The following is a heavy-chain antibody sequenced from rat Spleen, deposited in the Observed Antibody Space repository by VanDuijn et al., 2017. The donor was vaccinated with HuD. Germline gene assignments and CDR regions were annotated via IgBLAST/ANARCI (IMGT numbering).Heavy chain of an antibody. J-gene: IGHJ4*01. Sequence: EVQLVESGGGLVQPGRSLKFSCAASGFTFSDYAMAWVRQAPKKGLEWVATIIYDGSSTYYRDSVKGRFTISRDNAKSTLYLQMDSLRSEDTATYYCVRHPPGYKGVMDAWGQGASVTVSS. CDR1: GFTFSDYA. D-gene: IGHD1-4*01. CDR3: VRHPPGYKGVMDA. CDR2: IIYDGSST. V-gene: IGHV5-17*01.